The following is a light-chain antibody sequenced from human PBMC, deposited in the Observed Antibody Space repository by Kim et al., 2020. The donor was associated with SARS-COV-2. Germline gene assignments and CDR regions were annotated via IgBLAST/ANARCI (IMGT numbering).Light chain of an antibody. J-gene: IGKJ2*01. Sequence: SPGERATLSCRAGQTLTSSYLDWDQQKPGQAPRLLIYGTSTRATGIADRFSGSGSGTDFTLTISRLESEDSAVYYCQQYGRSPSYTFGQGTKLEI. V-gene: IGKV3-20*01. CDR1: QTLTSSY. CDR3: QQYGRSPSYT. CDR2: GTS.